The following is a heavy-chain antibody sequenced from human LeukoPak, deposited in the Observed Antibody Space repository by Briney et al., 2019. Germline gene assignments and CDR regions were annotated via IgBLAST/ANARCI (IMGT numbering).Heavy chain of an antibody. Sequence: GGSLRLSCAASGFTFSNYNMNWVRQAPGKGLEWVSFISSSSSYIYYADSVKGRFTISRDNAKNSLYLQMNSLRAEDTAVYYCARASVDGFDYWGQGTLVTVSS. CDR1: GFTFSNYN. V-gene: IGHV3-21*05. CDR2: ISSSSSYI. CDR3: ARASVDGFDY. D-gene: IGHD3-10*01. J-gene: IGHJ4*02.